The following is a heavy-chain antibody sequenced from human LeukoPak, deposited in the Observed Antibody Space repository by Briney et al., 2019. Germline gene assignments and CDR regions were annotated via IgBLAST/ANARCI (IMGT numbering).Heavy chain of an antibody. J-gene: IGHJ4*02. V-gene: IGHV4-38-2*01. CDR3: ARRSSWYDTTIDY. CDR2: IYHSGST. CDR1: GYSISSGYY. D-gene: IGHD6-13*01. Sequence: PSETLSLTCAVSGYSISSGYYWGWIRQPPGKGLEWIGSIYHSGSTYYNPSLKSRVTISVDTSKNQFSLKLSSVTAADTAVYYCARRSSWYDTTIDYWGQGTLVTVSP.